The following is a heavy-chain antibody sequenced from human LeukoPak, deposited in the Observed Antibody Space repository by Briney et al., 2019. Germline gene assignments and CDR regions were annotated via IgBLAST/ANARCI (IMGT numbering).Heavy chain of an antibody. CDR3: ARGARRSEYCSSTSCYRKRGFDY. CDR1: GGSISSYY. Sequence: SETLSLTCTVSGGSISSYYWSWIRQPPGKGLEWIGYIYYSGSTNYNPSLKSRVTISVDTSKNQFSLKLSSVTAADTAVYYCARGARRSEYCSSTSCYRKRGFDYWGQGTLVTASS. CDR2: IYYSGST. J-gene: IGHJ4*02. D-gene: IGHD2-2*01. V-gene: IGHV4-59*12.